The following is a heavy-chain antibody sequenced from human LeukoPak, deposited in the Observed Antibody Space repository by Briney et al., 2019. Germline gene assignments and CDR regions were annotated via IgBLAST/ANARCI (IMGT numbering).Heavy chain of an antibody. Sequence: ASVKVSCKASGYTFTGYYMHWVRHAPGPGVEWVGWINHNNCCTNYAQKFHGKGPITQDTSLSTAHMELGKERSDDTAVYYFARGPSITMVRGGQWYYYMDVWGKGTTVTISS. V-gene: IGHV1-2*02. CDR2: INHNNCCT. D-gene: IGHD3-10*01. J-gene: IGHJ6*03. CDR3: ARGPSITMVRGGQWYYYMDV. CDR1: GYTFTGYY.